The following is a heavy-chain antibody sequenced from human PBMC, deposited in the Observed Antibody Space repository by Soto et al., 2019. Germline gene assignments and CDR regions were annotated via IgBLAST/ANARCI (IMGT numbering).Heavy chain of an antibody. CDR1: GSTLTELS. CDR2: FDPEDGET. CDR3: ATAPEYYDILTGYYLRY. D-gene: IGHD3-9*01. Sequence: ASVQVSCQVSGSTLTELSMHWVRQAPGKGLEWMGGFDPEDGETIYAQKFQGRVTMTEDTSTDTAYMELSSLRSEDTAVYYCATAPEYYDILTGYYLRYWGQGTLVTVSS. V-gene: IGHV1-24*01. J-gene: IGHJ4*02.